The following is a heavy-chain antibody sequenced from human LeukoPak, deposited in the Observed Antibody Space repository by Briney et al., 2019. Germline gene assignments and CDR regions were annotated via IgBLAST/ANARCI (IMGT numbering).Heavy chain of an antibody. CDR3: ARHYYFDSSAYYPFDY. Sequence: GESLNISCQGSRYSFTSYWIGWVRQMPGKGLEWMGIIYPDNSDTRYSPSFQGQVTISADKSISTAYLQWSSLKASDTAMYYCARHYYFDSSAYYPFDYWGQGTLVTVSS. D-gene: IGHD3-22*01. V-gene: IGHV5-51*01. CDR1: RYSFTSYW. CDR2: IYPDNSDT. J-gene: IGHJ4*02.